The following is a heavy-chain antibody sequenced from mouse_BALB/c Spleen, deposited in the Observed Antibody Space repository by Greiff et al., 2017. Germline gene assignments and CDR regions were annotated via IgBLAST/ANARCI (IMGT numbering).Heavy chain of an antibody. CDR3: ARGGYGSSYDYFDY. V-gene: IGHV5-6-5*01. J-gene: IGHJ2*01. CDR1: GFTFSSYA. D-gene: IGHD1-1*01. Sequence: EVKLVESGGGLVKPGGSLKLSCAASGFTFSSYAMSWVRQTPEKRLEWVASISSGGSTYYPDSVKGRFTISRDNARNILYLQMSSLRSEDTAMYYCARGGYGSSYDYFDYWGQGTTLTVSS. CDR2: ISSGGST.